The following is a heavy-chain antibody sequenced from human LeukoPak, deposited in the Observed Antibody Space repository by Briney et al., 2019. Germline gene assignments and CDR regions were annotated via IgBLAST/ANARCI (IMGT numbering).Heavy chain of an antibody. CDR3: ARSKYYYDSSGYFVDY. V-gene: IGHV1-2*02. D-gene: IGHD3-22*01. CDR2: INPNSGGT. Sequence: ASVKVSCKASGYTFTGYYMHWVRQAPGQGLEWMGWINPNSGGTNYAQKLQGRVTMTTDTSTSTAYMELRSLRSDDTAVYYCARSKYYYDSSGYFVDYWGQGTLVTVSS. CDR1: GYTFTGYY. J-gene: IGHJ4*02.